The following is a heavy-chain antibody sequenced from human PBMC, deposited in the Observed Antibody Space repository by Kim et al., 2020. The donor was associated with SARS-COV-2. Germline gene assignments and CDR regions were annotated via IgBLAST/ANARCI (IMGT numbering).Heavy chain of an antibody. V-gene: IGHV6-1*01. Sequence: SVKSRITITPDTSKNQFSLQLNSVTPEDTAVYYCARDFFLAAAGYYFDYWGQGTLVTVSS. D-gene: IGHD6-13*01. J-gene: IGHJ4*02. CDR3: ARDFFLAAAGYYFDY.